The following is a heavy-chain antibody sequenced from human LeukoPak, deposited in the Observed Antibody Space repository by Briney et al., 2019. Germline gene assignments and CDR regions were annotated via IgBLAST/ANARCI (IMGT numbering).Heavy chain of an antibody. CDR3: ARDHSGSYFDY. CDR2: INPNSGGT. V-gene: IGHV1-2*02. CDR1: GYIFTGYY. J-gene: IGHJ4*02. Sequence: AASVKVSCKASGYIFTGYYMHWVRQAPGQGLEWMGWINPNSGGTNYAQKFQGRVTMTRDTSISTAYMELSGLRSDDTAVYYCARDHSGSYFDYWGQGTLVTVSS. D-gene: IGHD1-26*01.